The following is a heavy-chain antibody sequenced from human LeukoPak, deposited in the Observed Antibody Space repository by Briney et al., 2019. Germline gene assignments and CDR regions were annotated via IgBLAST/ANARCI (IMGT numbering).Heavy chain of an antibody. J-gene: IGHJ4*02. D-gene: IGHD2-2*02. V-gene: IGHV3-30*02. Sequence: SCKASGYTFTGYYMHWVRQAPGKGLEWVAFIRYDGSNKYYADSVKGRFTISRDNSKNTLYLQMNSLRAEDTAVYYCAKSPHCSSTSCYTNYFDYWGQGTLVTVSS. CDR2: IRYDGSNK. CDR3: AKSPHCSSTSCYTNYFDY. CDR1: GYTFTGYY.